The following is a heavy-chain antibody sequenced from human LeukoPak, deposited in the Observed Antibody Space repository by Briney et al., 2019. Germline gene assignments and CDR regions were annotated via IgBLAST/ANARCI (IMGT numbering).Heavy chain of an antibody. D-gene: IGHD3-16*01. Sequence: SETLSLTCTVSGGSISSSSYYWGWIRQPPGKGLEWIGSIYYSGSTYYNPSLKSRVTISVDTSKNQFSLKLSSVTAADTAVYYCARGAKLQGGGPFDYWGQGTLVTVSS. J-gene: IGHJ4*02. V-gene: IGHV4-39*07. CDR1: GGSISSSSYY. CDR2: IYYSGST. CDR3: ARGAKLQGGGPFDY.